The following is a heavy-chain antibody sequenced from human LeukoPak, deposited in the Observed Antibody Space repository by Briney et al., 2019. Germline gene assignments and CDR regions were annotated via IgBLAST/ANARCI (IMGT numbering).Heavy chain of an antibody. CDR2: ISSSGST. J-gene: IGHJ4*02. CDR3: TKGRGI. CDR1: GGSISSSNW. Sequence: KPSGTLSLTCGVSGGSISSSNWWSWVRQPPGKGLEWIGRISSSGSTNYNPSLKSRVTISVDTSKNQFSLKLTSVTAADTAVYYCTKGRGIWGQGTLVTVSS. V-gene: IGHV4-4*02. D-gene: IGHD3-10*01.